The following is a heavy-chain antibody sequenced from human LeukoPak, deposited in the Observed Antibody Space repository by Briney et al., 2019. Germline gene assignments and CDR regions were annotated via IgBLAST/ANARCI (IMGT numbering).Heavy chain of an antibody. CDR2: INPNSGDT. CDR3: ARVWLQLAEYQH. CDR1: GDTFTDSH. Sequence: ASLKVSCKASGDTFTDSHMHCVRQAPGQGFEWMGWINPNSGDTKYAQRFQGRVTMTRDTSISTVHMELNRLISDDTAVYYCARVWLQLAEYQHWGQGTLVTVSS. D-gene: IGHD6-13*01. V-gene: IGHV1-2*02. J-gene: IGHJ1*01.